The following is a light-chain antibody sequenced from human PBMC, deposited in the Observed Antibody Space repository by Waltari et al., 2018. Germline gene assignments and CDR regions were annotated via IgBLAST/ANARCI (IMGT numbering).Light chain of an antibody. CDR3: CSYAGSGIYV. CDR2: EVN. Sequence: QSALTQPASVSGSPGQSITISCTGTSSDVGSYNLVPWFQQYPDKAPKLIIFEVNKRPSGVSNRCSGSKSGNTASLTISGLQAEDEADYYCCSYAGSGIYVFGSGAKVTVL. J-gene: IGLJ1*01. V-gene: IGLV2-23*02. CDR1: SSDVGSYNL.